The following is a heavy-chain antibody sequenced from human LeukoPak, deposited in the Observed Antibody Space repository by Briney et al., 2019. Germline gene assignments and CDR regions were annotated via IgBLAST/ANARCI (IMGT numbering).Heavy chain of an antibody. V-gene: IGHV3-30*04. D-gene: IGHD6-13*01. CDR1: GFTFSSYA. J-gene: IGHJ4*02. CDR2: ISYDGSNK. Sequence: GGSLRLSCAASGFTFSSYATHWVRQAPGKGLEWVAVISYDGSNKYYADSVKGRFTISRDNSKNTLYLQMTSLRAEDTAVYYCAKGSDSSSWRYFDYWGQGTLVTVSS. CDR3: AKGSDSSSWRYFDY.